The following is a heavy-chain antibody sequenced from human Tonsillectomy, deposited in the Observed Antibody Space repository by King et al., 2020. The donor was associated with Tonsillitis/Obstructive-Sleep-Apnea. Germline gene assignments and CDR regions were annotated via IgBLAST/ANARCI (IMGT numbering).Heavy chain of an antibody. Sequence: VQLVESGGGVVQPGRSLRLSCAASGFTFSSYAMHWVRQAPGRGLEWVAVISSDGNNKYYADSVKGRFTISRDNSKNTVYLQMNSLRAEDTAVYYCARVDTMIVVVTYFDEWGQGTLVTVSS. CDR1: GFTFSSYA. J-gene: IGHJ4*02. V-gene: IGHV3-30*04. CDR2: ISSDGNNK. CDR3: ARVDTMIVVVTYFDE. D-gene: IGHD3-22*01.